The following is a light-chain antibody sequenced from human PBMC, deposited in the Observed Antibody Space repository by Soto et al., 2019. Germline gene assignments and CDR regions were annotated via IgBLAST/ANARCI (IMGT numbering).Light chain of an antibody. CDR3: SSYTTTSTLVV. Sequence: QSALTQPASVSGSPGQSITISCTGTSSDVGGYNFVSWYQQQPDKAPKLMIYEVSNRPSGVSDRFSGSKSANTASLTISGLQAEDEADYYCSSYTTTSTLVVFGGGTKLTVL. CDR2: EVS. V-gene: IGLV2-14*01. CDR1: SSDVGGYNF. J-gene: IGLJ3*02.